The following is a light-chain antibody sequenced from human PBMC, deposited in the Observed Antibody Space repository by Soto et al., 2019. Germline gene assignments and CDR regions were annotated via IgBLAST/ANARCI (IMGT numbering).Light chain of an antibody. Sequence: DIQMTQSPSSLSASVGDRVTITCRASQSISNYLNWYQQKPGKDPKLLIYISSRLQGGVPSRFSGSGSGTDFTLTISSLQPEDFVTYYCQQSYSSPYTFGQGTNLEI. V-gene: IGKV1-39*01. CDR3: QQSYSSPYT. CDR2: ISS. CDR1: QSISNY. J-gene: IGKJ2*01.